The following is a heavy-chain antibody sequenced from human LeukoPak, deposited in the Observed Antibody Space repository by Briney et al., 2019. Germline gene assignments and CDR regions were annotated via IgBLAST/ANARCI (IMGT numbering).Heavy chain of an antibody. CDR1: GFTFSSYW. CDR2: IKQDGSEK. CDR3: ASLSEGDYYFDY. Sequence: PGGSLRLFCAASGFTFSSYWMSWVRQAPGKGLEWVANIKQDGSEKYYVDSVKGRFTISRDNAKNSLYLQMNSLRAEDTAVYYCASLSEGDYYFDYWGQGTLVTVSS. V-gene: IGHV3-7*01. D-gene: IGHD1-26*01. J-gene: IGHJ4*02.